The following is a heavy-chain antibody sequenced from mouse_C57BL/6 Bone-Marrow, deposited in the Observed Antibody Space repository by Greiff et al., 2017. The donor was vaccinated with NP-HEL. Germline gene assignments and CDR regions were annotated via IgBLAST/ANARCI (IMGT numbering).Heavy chain of an antibody. D-gene: IGHD2-2*01. V-gene: IGHV5-17*01. CDR2: ISSGSSTI. J-gene: IGHJ2*01. Sequence: EVQGVESGGGLVKPGGSLKLSCAASGFTFSDYGMHWVRQAPEKGLEWVAYISSGSSTIYYADTVKGRFTISRDNAKNTLFLQMTSLRSEDTAMYYCARLLWLRRGDYFDYWGQGTTLTVSS. CDR1: GFTFSDYG. CDR3: ARLLWLRRGDYFDY.